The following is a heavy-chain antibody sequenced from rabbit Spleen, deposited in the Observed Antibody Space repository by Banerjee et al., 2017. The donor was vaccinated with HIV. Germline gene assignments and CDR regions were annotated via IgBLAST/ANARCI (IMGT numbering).Heavy chain of an antibody. V-gene: IGHV1S45*01. Sequence: QEQLVESGGGLVQPGGSLTLTCTASGFSFSSSYWICWVRQAPGKGLEWIGCIYTGSGSTYYASWAKGRFTISKTSSTTVTLQMTSLTAADTATYFCAKSSSSNDRFNLWGQGTLVTVS. CDR2: IYTGSGST. D-gene: IGHD1-1*01. J-gene: IGHJ4*01. CDR1: GFSFSSSYW. CDR3: AKSSSSNDRFNL.